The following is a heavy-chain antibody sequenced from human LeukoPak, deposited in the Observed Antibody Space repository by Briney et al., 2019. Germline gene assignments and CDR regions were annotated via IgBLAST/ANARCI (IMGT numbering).Heavy chain of an antibody. Sequence: ASVKVSCKASGYTFTSYGISWVRQAPGQGLEWMGWISAYNGNTNYAQKLQGRVTMTTDISTSTAYMEVKSLRSDDSAVYYCARHGPAMNHNDYFDYWGQGTLVTVSS. J-gene: IGHJ4*02. CDR3: ARHGPAMNHNDYFDY. CDR2: ISAYNGNT. V-gene: IGHV1-18*01. CDR1: GYTFTSYG. D-gene: IGHD2-2*01.